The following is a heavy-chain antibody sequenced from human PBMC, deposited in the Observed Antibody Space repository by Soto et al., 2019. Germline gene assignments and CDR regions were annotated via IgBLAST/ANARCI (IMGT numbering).Heavy chain of an antibody. J-gene: IGHJ4*02. CDR2: ISYDGSNK. Sequence: GGSLRLSCAASGFTFSSYAMHWVRQAPGKGLEWVAVISYDGSNKYYADSVKGRFTISRDNSKNTLHLQMNSLRAEDTAVYYCARDNSGIFDYWGQGTLVTVSS. CDR3: ARDNSGIFDY. CDR1: GFTFSSYA. V-gene: IGHV3-30-3*01. D-gene: IGHD1-1*01.